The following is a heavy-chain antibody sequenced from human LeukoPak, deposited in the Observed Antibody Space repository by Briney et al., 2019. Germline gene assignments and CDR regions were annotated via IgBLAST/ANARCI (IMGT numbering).Heavy chain of an antibody. CDR1: GFTFSSYS. V-gene: IGHV3-21*01. Sequence: GGSLRLSCAASGFTFSSYSMNWVRQAPGKGLEWVSSISSSSSYIYYADSVKSRFTISRDNAKNSLYLQMNSLRAEDTAVYYCARPSYYYYGMDVWGQGTTVTVSS. CDR2: ISSSSSYI. J-gene: IGHJ6*02. CDR3: ARPSYYYYGMDV.